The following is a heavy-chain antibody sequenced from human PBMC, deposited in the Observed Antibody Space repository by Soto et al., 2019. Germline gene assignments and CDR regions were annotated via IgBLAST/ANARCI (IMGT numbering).Heavy chain of an antibody. CDR3: AKSNTLLLFFPYYYGMDV. D-gene: IGHD2-21*01. CDR1: GFTFRSYA. J-gene: IGHJ6*02. Sequence: VGSLSLPCAASGFTFRSYAMKWVRQAPGKVLEWVSAISGSGGSTYYADSVKGRFTISRDNSKNTLYLQMNSLRAEDTAVYYCAKSNTLLLFFPYYYGMDVWGQGTTVTV. V-gene: IGHV3-23*01. CDR2: ISGSGGST.